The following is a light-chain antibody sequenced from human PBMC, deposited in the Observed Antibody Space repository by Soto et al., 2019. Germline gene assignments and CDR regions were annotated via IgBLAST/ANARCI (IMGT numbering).Light chain of an antibody. J-gene: IGKJ2*01. CDR3: QQYERPPFA. CDR1: QRVSNSY. V-gene: IGKV3-20*01. CDR2: DAS. Sequence: EIVLTQSPGTLSLSPGDRATLSCRASQRVSNSYLALYQQKPGQAPRLLIYDASTRAAGVPDRVTGGGSGTDFTLTISALEPEDFALYFCQQYERPPFAFGQWTRLEI.